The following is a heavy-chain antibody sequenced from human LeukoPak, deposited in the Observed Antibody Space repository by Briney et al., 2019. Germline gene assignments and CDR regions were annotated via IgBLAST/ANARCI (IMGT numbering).Heavy chain of an antibody. CDR3: ARDSSGWYSDY. J-gene: IGHJ4*02. CDR2: ISAYNGNT. Sequence: ASVKVSCKASGYTFTSYGISWVRQAPGQGLEWMGWISAYNGNTNYAQKLQGRVTMTTDTSTSTAYMELWSPRSDDTAVYYCARDSSGWYSDYWGQGTLVTVSS. CDR1: GYTFTSYG. D-gene: IGHD6-19*01. V-gene: IGHV1-18*01.